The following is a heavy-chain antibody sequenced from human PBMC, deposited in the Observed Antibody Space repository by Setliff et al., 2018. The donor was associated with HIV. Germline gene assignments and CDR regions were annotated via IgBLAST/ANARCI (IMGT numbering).Heavy chain of an antibody. CDR2: IYYTGNT. D-gene: IGHD3-22*01. J-gene: IGHJ5*02. V-gene: IGHV4-39*01. CDR3: ASATSPRPMIRGGWFDP. Sequence: PSETLSLTCTVSGGSISSSSYYWGWIRQPPGKGLELIGNIYYTGNTNDNPSLKSRVTISVDTSKNQFSLKLRSVTVADTATYYCASATSPRPMIRGGWFDPWGQGILVTVSS. CDR1: GGSISSSSYY.